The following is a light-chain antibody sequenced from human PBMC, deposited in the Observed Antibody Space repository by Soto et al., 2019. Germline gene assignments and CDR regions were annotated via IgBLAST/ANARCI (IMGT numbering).Light chain of an antibody. CDR1: QDIDNY. Sequence: DIQMTQSPSSLSASVGDRVTITCPASQDIDNYLAWSQQKPGRAPKLLIYSASTLQSGAPSRFRGSGSGTDFTLTICSLQPEDVATSYGEKYDNGLHTFGPGTTVYIK. CDR3: EKYDNGLHT. CDR2: SAS. V-gene: IGKV1-27*01. J-gene: IGKJ3*01.